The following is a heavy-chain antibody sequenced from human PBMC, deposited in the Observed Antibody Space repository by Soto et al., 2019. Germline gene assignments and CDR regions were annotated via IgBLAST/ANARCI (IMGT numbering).Heavy chain of an antibody. V-gene: IGHV1-18*01. Sequence: GASVKVSCKASGYTFNIYGINWVRQAPGQGLEWMGWIKPHNGNTNYAQNSQERVIITRDMSTSTVYMELSSLRSDDTAVYFCAARRSGLYAMDVWGQGTTVTVSS. CDR3: AARRSGLYAMDV. J-gene: IGHJ6*02. CDR1: GYTFNIYG. CDR2: IKPHNGNT. D-gene: IGHD1-26*01.